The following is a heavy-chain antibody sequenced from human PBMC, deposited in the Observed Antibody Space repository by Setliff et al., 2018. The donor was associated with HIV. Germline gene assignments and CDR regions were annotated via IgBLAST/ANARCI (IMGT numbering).Heavy chain of an antibody. Sequence: QTGGSLRLSCAASGFTFSTFWMTWVRQSPEKGLEWVASIKHDGGEAHYVDSLKGRFTISRDNPKNSLYLQMNSLRVEDTAVYYCARVRDSTGYTASDVWGQGTTVTVSS. V-gene: IGHV3-7*05. D-gene: IGHD3-22*01. CDR1: GFTFSTFW. CDR3: ARVRDSTGYTASDV. CDR2: IKHDGGEA. J-gene: IGHJ6*02.